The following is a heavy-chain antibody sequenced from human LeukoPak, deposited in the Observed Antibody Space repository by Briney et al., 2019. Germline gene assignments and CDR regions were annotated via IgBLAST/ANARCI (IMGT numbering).Heavy chain of an antibody. D-gene: IGHD3-10*01. V-gene: IGHV3-23*01. CDR3: AKDRGFGECPDY. CDR2: ISCSGGST. CDR1: GFTFSSYA. J-gene: IGHJ4*02. Sequence: GSLILSCAASGFTFSSYAMSWVRPAPGKGLEWVSAISCSGGSTYHADSVKGRFTISRENSKNTLYLQMNSLRGEDTAVYYCAKDRGFGECPDYWGQGTRVTVSS.